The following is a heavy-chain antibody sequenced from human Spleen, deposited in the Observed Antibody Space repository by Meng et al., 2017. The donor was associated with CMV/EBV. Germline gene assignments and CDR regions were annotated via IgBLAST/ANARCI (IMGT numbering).Heavy chain of an antibody. CDR2: IYYSGTT. J-gene: IGHJ4*02. Sequence: ESLKISCTVSGGSISTTNYYWGWIRQPPGKGLEWIGTIYYSGTTYYNPSLKSRVTISVDTSKNQLSLKLSSVTAIDTAVYYCARHVSRVYFDYWGQGTLVTVSS. CDR3: ARHVSRVYFDY. CDR1: GGSISTTNYY. D-gene: IGHD2-8*01. V-gene: IGHV4-39*01.